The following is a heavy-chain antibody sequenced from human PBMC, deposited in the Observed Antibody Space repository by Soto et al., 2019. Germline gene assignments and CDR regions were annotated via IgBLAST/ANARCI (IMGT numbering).Heavy chain of an antibody. Sequence: PGGSLRLSCAASGFTFSSYWMSWVRQAPGKGLEWVSYINKSSSTIYYADSVKGRFTISRDNAKNSLYLQMNSLRDEDTAVYYCARVWFPGGMGLGGAFDIWGQGTMVTVSS. J-gene: IGHJ3*02. CDR3: ARVWFPGGMGLGGAFDI. V-gene: IGHV3-48*02. CDR2: INKSSSTI. D-gene: IGHD2-21*01. CDR1: GFTFSSYW.